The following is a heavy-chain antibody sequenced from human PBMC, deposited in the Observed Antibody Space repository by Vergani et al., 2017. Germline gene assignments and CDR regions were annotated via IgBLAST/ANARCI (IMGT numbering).Heavy chain of an antibody. Sequence: QVQLVESGGGVVQPGGSLRLSCAASGFTFSSYGMHWVRQAPGKGLEWVAFIRYDGSNKYYAYSVKGRFTISRDNSKNTLYLQMNSLRAEDTAVYYCAKEDYGDYFVHAFDIWGQGTMVTVSS. J-gene: IGHJ3*02. CDR2: IRYDGSNK. CDR1: GFTFSSYG. CDR3: AKEDYGDYFVHAFDI. D-gene: IGHD4-17*01. V-gene: IGHV3-30*02.